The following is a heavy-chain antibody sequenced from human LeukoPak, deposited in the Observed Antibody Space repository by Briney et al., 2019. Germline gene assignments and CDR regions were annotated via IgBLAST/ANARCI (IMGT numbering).Heavy chain of an antibody. J-gene: IGHJ3*02. CDR2: ISSRGDTI. D-gene: IGHD1-26*01. V-gene: IGHV3-11*01. CDR3: AGEEVGTVSAFNI. CDR1: GFTFSDYY. Sequence: GGSLRLSCTASGFTFSDYYMSWIRQAPGKGLEWIAYISSRGDTIYYADSVKGRFTISRDSAMNSIYLQMNRSKVEDTALYYCAGEEVGTVSAFNIWGRGTTVTVSS.